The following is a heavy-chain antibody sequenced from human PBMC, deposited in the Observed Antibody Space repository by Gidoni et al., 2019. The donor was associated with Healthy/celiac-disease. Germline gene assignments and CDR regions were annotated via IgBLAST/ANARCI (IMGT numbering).Heavy chain of an antibody. J-gene: IGHJ3*02. D-gene: IGHD6-6*01. CDR1: GYRFTSYW. Sequence: EVQLVQSGAEVKKPGESLKISCKGSGYRFTSYWIGWVRQLPGKGLEWMGVSYPGDSDTRYSPSFQGQVTISADKSISTAYLQWSSLKASDTAMYYCARRLAARHNDAFDIWGQGTMVTVSS. CDR2: SYPGDSDT. V-gene: IGHV5-51*01. CDR3: ARRLAARHNDAFDI.